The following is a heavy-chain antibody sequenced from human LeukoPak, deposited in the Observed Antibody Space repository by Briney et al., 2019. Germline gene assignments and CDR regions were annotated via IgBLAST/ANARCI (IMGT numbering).Heavy chain of an antibody. CDR2: INPSGGST. CDR3: ARGYCSGGSCYSGLDY. J-gene: IGHJ4*02. Sequence: GASVKVSCKASGYTFTSYYMHWVRQAPGQGLEWMGIINPSGGSTSYAQKFQGRVTMTRDTSTSTVYMELSSLRSEDTAVYYCARGYCSGGSCYSGLDYWGQGTLVTVSS. D-gene: IGHD2-15*01. CDR1: GYTFTSYY. V-gene: IGHV1-46*01.